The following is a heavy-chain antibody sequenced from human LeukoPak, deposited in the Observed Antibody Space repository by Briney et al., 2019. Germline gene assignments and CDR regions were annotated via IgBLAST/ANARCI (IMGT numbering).Heavy chain of an antibody. D-gene: IGHD3-22*01. CDR1: GGSISSYY. V-gene: IGHV4-59*08. CDR2: IYYSGST. Sequence: SETLSLTCTVSGGSISSYYWSWIRQPPGKGLEWIGYIYYSGSTNYNPSLKSRVTISVDTSKNQFSLKLSSVTAADTAVYYCTWSYDDDTSGNFGTSWGQGTLFTVSS. J-gene: IGHJ1*01. CDR3: TWSYDDDTSGNFGTS.